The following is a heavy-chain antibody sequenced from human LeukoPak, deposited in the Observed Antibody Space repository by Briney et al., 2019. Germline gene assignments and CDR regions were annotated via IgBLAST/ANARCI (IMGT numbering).Heavy chain of an antibody. CDR1: GFTFSAFE. V-gene: IGHV3-48*03. CDR3: VRVYCSSTSCSDYFDY. Sequence: GGSLRLSCAASGFTFSAFEMNWVRQAPGKGLEWLSYISGSGGTTLYADSVKGRFTISRDNAKNSLYLQMNSLRVEDTAVYYCVRVYCSSTSCSDYFDYWGQGSLVTVA. J-gene: IGHJ4*02. CDR2: ISGSGGTT. D-gene: IGHD2-2*01.